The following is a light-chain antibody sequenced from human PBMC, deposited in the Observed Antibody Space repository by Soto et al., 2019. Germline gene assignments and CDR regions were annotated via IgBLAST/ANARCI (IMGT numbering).Light chain of an antibody. CDR2: EVS. V-gene: IGLV2-14*01. CDR1: SSDGGGYNY. Sequence: QSALTQPASVSGSPGQSITISCTGTSSDGGGYNYVSWYQQHPGKAPKLMVYEVSMRHSGVSNRFSVSKSGNTASLTISGLQAEDEADYYCSSYTSSSTLGVFGGGPKVTVL. CDR3: SSYTSSSTLGV. J-gene: IGLJ2*01.